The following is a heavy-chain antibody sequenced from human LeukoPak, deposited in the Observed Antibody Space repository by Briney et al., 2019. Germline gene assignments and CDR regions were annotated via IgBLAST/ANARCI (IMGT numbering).Heavy chain of an antibody. CDR2: IHHSGSI. J-gene: IGHJ4*02. CDR1: GVSISSKLW. V-gene: IGHV4-4*02. Sequence: SDTMPLTCAVSGVSISSKLWWTWVRQPPGKGLEWIAEIHHSGSINYNPSLKSRVTISVDKAKNQFSLNLNSVTAADTAVYYWARGGDRSFDYWGQGTLVTVSS. D-gene: IGHD3-10*01. CDR3: ARGGDRSFDY.